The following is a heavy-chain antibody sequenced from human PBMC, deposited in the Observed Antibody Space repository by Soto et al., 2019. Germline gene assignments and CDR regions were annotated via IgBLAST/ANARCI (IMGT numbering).Heavy chain of an antibody. CDR1: GFTFSSYA. Sequence: GGSLRLSCAASGFTFSSYAMSWVRQAPGKGLEWVSAISGSGGSTYYADSVKGRFTISRDNSKNTLYLQMNSLRDEDTAVYYCARDPVDTAMVLYYYYGMDVWGQGTTVTVSS. CDR3: ARDPVDTAMVLYYYYGMDV. D-gene: IGHD5-18*01. CDR2: ISGSGGST. J-gene: IGHJ6*02. V-gene: IGHV3-23*01.